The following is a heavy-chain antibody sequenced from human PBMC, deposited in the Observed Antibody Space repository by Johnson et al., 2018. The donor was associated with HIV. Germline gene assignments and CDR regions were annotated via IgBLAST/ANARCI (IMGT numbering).Heavy chain of an antibody. CDR2: IRYDGSNK. D-gene: IGHD4-17*01. J-gene: IGHJ3*02. CDR3: ARMTTTVSHHDAFDI. V-gene: IGHV3-30*02. Sequence: VESGGGVVQPGGSLRLSCAASGLTFSSYGMHWVRQAPGKGLEWVAFIRYDGSNKNYADSVKGRFTICRDNSKNTLYLQMNSLRAEDTAVYYCARMTTTVSHHDAFDIWGQGTMVTVSS. CDR1: GLTFSSYG.